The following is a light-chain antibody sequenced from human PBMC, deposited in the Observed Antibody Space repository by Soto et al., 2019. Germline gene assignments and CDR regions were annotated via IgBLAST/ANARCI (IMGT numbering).Light chain of an antibody. CDR2: RTN. CDR1: TGAVTSDYY. Sequence: QTVVTQEHSLTVSPGGTVTLTCALTTGAVTSDYYPNWFQRKPGQALRTLIYRTNNKHSWTPARFSGSLLGGKAALTLSGVQPEDEADYYCVLLCSGEGVFGGGTKLTVL. CDR3: VLLCSGEGV. J-gene: IGLJ3*02. V-gene: IGLV7-43*01.